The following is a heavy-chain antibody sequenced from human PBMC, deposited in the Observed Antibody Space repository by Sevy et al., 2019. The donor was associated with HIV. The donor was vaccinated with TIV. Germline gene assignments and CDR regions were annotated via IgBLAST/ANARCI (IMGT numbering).Heavy chain of an antibody. Sequence: GGSLRLSCAASGFTVSSNYMSWVRQAPGKGLEWVSVIYSGGSTYYADPVKGRFTISRDNSKNTLYLQMNSLRAEDTAVYYCARELDSLTGTSYGMDVWGQGTTVTVSS. D-gene: IGHD1-7*01. V-gene: IGHV3-66*01. CDR1: GFTVSSNY. CDR2: IYSGGST. J-gene: IGHJ6*02. CDR3: ARELDSLTGTSYGMDV.